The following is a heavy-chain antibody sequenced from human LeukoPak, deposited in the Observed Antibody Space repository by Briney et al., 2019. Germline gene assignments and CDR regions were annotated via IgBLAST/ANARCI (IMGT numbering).Heavy chain of an antibody. Sequence: PSETLSLTCTVSGGSISSSSFSWGWIRQPPGKGLEWIGSIYYSGSTYYNPSLKSRLTVPVDTSKNQFSLKLSSVTAADTAVYYCARLAAAGTRTGIDYWGQGTLVTVSS. V-gene: IGHV4-39*07. CDR3: ARLAAAGTRTGIDY. D-gene: IGHD6-13*01. CDR1: GGSISSSSFS. CDR2: IYYSGST. J-gene: IGHJ4*02.